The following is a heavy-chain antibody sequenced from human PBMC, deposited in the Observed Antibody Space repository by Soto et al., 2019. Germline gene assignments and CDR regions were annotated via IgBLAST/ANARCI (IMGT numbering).Heavy chain of an antibody. D-gene: IGHD2-21*01. CDR1: GFTFSNYD. V-gene: IGHV3-30-3*01. Sequence: QVQLVESGGGVVQPGTTLRLSCAASGFTFSNYDMHWVRQAPGKGLEWVAVISYDGINKYYTDSVKGLFTISRDNSKNTLYLQMNSLRSEDTAIYYGARDHLDSPDYWGQVTMVNLSS. CDR2: ISYDGINK. CDR3: ARDHLDSPDY. J-gene: IGHJ4*02.